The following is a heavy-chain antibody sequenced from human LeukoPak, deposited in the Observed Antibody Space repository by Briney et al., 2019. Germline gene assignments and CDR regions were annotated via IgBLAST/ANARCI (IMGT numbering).Heavy chain of an antibody. V-gene: IGHV3-23*01. CDR2: ISGSGGST. J-gene: IGHJ4*02. CDR3: AKDHGDYVTTYFDY. CDR1: GFTFSSYA. D-gene: IGHD4-17*01. Sequence: GGSLRLSCAASGFTFSSYAMSWVRQAPGKGLEWVSAISGSGGSTYYADSVKGRLTISRDNSKNTLYLQMNSLRAEGTAVYYCAKDHGDYVTTYFDYWGQGTLVTVSS.